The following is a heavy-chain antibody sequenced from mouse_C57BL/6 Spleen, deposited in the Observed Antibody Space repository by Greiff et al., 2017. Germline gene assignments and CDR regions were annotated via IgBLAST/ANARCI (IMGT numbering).Heavy chain of an antibody. CDR1: GYAFSSSW. J-gene: IGHJ3*01. D-gene: IGHD3-3*01. Sequence: VQLQESGPELVKPGASVKISCKASGYAFSSSWMNWVKQRPGKGLEWIGRIYPGDGDTNYNGKFKGKATLTADKSSSTAYMQLSSLTSEDSAVYFCARERGTEDWGQGTLVTVSA. CDR2: IYPGDGDT. V-gene: IGHV1-82*01. CDR3: ARERGTED.